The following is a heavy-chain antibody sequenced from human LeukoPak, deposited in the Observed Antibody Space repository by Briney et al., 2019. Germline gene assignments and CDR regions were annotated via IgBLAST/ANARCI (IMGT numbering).Heavy chain of an antibody. Sequence: GESLKISCKGSGYSFTSYWISWVRQMPGKGLEWMGRIDPSDSYTTYSPSFQGHVTISADKSISTAYLQWSSLEASDTAMYYCARELPGTVNATFDYWGQGTLVTVSS. D-gene: IGHD1-26*01. CDR2: IDPSDSYT. CDR3: ARELPGTVNATFDY. V-gene: IGHV5-10-1*01. CDR1: GYSFTSYW. J-gene: IGHJ4*02.